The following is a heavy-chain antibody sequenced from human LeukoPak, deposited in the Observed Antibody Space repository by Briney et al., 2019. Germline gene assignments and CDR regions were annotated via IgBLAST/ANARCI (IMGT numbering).Heavy chain of an antibody. CDR1: GFTFSSYS. V-gene: IGHV3-21*01. Sequence: GGSLRLSCAASGFTFSSYSMNWVRQAPGKGLEWVSSISSSSSYIYYADSVKGRFTISRDNAKNPLYLQMNSLRAEDTAVYYCARDGQWELSRVDYWGQGTLVTVSS. CDR2: ISSSSSYI. CDR3: ARDGQWELSRVDY. D-gene: IGHD1-26*01. J-gene: IGHJ4*02.